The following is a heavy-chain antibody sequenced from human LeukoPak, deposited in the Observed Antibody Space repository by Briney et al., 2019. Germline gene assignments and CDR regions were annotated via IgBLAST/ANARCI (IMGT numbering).Heavy chain of an antibody. V-gene: IGHV3-20*04. D-gene: IGHD5-18*01. CDR1: GFTFDDYG. Sequence: PGGSLRLSCAASGFTFDDYGMSWVRQAPGKGLEWVSGINWNGGSTGYADSVKGRFTISRDNAKNSLYLQMNSLRAEDTALYYCARDRRWSGSYGRLFDYWGQGTLVTVSS. CDR3: ARDRRWSGSYGRLFDY. J-gene: IGHJ4*02. CDR2: INWNGGST.